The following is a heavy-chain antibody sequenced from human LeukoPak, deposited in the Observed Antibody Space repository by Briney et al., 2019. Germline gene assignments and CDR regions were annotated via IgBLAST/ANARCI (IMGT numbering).Heavy chain of an antibody. CDR1: GGSISSSNW. J-gene: IGHJ4*02. Sequence: SGTLSLTCAVSGGSISSSNWRSWVRPPPGKGLEWIGEIYHSGSTNYNPSLKSRVTISVDKSKNQFSLKLSSVTAADTAVYYCARAGDRLLRRIFDYWGQGALVTVAS. CDR2: IYHSGST. CDR3: ARAGDRLLRRIFDY. V-gene: IGHV4-4*02. D-gene: IGHD2-15*01.